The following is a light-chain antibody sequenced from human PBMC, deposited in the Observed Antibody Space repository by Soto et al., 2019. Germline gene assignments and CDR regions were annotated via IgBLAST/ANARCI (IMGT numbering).Light chain of an antibody. J-gene: IGKJ4*01. Sequence: EKVMTQSPAALSVSPGERATLSCRASQSVNSNLAWYQRKPGQAPRLLLYGASTRATGIPARFSGSASETEFTLTISSLQSEDSAFYYCQQYNDWPLTFGGGTKVDIK. V-gene: IGKV3-15*01. CDR1: QSVNSN. CDR3: QQYNDWPLT. CDR2: GAS.